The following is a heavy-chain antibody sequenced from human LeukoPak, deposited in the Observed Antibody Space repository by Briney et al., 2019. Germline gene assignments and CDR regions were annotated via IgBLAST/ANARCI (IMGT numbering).Heavy chain of an antibody. Sequence: EASVKVSCKASGYTFTSYGISWVRQAPGQGLEWMGIINPSGGSTSYAQKFQGRVTMTRDTSTSTVYMELSSLRSEDTAVYYCAREKSEPLRGGDCPDYWGQGTLVTVSS. J-gene: IGHJ4*02. D-gene: IGHD2-21*02. CDR3: AREKSEPLRGGDCPDY. CDR2: INPSGGST. V-gene: IGHV1-46*01. CDR1: GYTFTSYG.